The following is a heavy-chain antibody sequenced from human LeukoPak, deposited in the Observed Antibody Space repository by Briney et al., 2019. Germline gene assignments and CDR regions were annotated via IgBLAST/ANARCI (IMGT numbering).Heavy chain of an antibody. CDR2: INPNSGGT. Sequence: GASVKVSCKASGYTFTGYYMHWVRQAPGQGLEWMGWINPNSGGTNYAQKFQGRVTMTRDTSISTAYMELSRLRSDDTAVYYCARGLLGSTPYYDFWGGFAPGGLWMDVWGQGTTVTVSS. CDR1: GYTFTGYY. J-gene: IGHJ6*02. D-gene: IGHD3-3*01. V-gene: IGHV1-2*02. CDR3: ARGLLGSTPYYDFWGGFAPGGLWMDV.